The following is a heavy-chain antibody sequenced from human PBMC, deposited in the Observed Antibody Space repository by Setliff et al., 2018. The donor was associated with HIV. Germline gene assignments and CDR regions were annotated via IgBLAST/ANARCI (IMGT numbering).Heavy chain of an antibody. CDR1: GYSISSGYY. CDR3: TRGRKGLDFDY. Sequence: TLSLTCAVSGYSISSGYYWGWIRQPPGKGLEWIGSIYHSGSTYYNPSLKSRVTISVDTSKNQFSLKVSSVAAADTAVYYCTRGRKGLDFDYWGQGTPVTVS. CDR2: IYHSGST. V-gene: IGHV4-38-2*01. D-gene: IGHD1-26*01. J-gene: IGHJ4*02.